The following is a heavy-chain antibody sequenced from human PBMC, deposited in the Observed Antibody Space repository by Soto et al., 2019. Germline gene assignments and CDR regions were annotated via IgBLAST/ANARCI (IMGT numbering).Heavy chain of an antibody. V-gene: IGHV4-39*01. CDR2: IYYSGST. D-gene: IGHD4-17*01. CDR1: GGSISSSSYY. J-gene: IGHJ4*02. CDR3: ARPDYGGNQPLVD. Sequence: QLQLQESGPGLVKPSETLSLTCTVSGGSISSSSYYWGWIRQPPGKGLEWIGSIYYSGSTYYNPSLKSRVTISVDTSKNQFSLKLSSVTAADTAVYYCARPDYGGNQPLVDWGQGTLVTVSS.